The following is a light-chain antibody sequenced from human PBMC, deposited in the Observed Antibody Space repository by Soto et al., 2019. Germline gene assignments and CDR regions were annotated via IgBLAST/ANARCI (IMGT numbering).Light chain of an antibody. J-gene: IGLJ1*01. CDR3: SSYTTSNTRQIV. CDR2: DVS. CDR1: SSDVGGYNY. V-gene: IGLV2-14*03. Sequence: QSVLTQPASVSGSPGQSITISCTGTSSDVGGYNYVSWYQHHPGKASKLLIYDVSNRPSGNSNRFSGSKSDNTASLTISGLQPEDEADYYCSSYTTSNTRQIVFGTGTKVTVL.